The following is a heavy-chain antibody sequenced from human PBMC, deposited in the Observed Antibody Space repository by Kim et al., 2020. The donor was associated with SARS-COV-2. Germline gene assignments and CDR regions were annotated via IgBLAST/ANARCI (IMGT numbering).Heavy chain of an antibody. Sequence: GGSLRLSCAASGFTFSSYAMHWVRQAPGKGLEWVAVISYDGSNKYYADSVKGRFTISRDNTKNTLYLQMNSLRAEDTAVYYCAREVRGGWLDPWGQGTLVTVSS. D-gene: IGHD3-10*01. J-gene: IGHJ5*02. CDR2: ISYDGSNK. CDR3: AREVRGGWLDP. V-gene: IGHV3-30-3*01. CDR1: GFTFSSYA.